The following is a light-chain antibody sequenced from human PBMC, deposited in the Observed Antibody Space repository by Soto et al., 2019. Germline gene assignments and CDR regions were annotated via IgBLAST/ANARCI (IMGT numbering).Light chain of an antibody. CDR1: SSDVGGYHY. V-gene: IGLV2-11*01. CDR3: CSYAGSYKGYV. CDR2: DVS. J-gene: IGLJ1*01. Sequence: QSALTQPRSVSGSPGQSVTISCTGTSSDVGGYHYVSWYQQHRGKSPKLMIYDVSKRPSGVPDRFSGSKSGNTASLTISGLQAEDEADYYCCSYAGSYKGYVFGTGTKLTVL.